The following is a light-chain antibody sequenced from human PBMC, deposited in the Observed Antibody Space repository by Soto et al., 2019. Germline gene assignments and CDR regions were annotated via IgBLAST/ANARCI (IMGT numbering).Light chain of an antibody. Sequence: QSALTQPASVSGSPGQSITISCTGTSDDVGAFNYVSWYQQHPGKAPKLMIFEVSRRPSGVSNRFSGPKSGNTASLTISGLQAEDEADYYCTSYASSVNYVFGTGTKLTVL. V-gene: IGLV2-14*01. CDR3: TSYASSVNYV. CDR1: SDDVGAFNY. J-gene: IGLJ1*01. CDR2: EVS.